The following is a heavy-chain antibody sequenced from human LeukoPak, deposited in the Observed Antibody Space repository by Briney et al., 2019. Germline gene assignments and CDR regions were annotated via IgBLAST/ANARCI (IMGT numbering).Heavy chain of an antibody. V-gene: IGHV1-2*02. J-gene: IGHJ4*02. D-gene: IGHD1-26*01. CDR1: GYTFTGYY. Sequence: ASVKVSCKASGYTFTGYYMHWVRQAPGQGLEWMGWINPNSGGTNYAQKFQGRVTMTRETSISTAYMELSSLRSDDTAVYYCARLLGGSYSNYFDYWGQGTLVTVSS. CDR2: INPNSGGT. CDR3: ARLLGGSYSNYFDY.